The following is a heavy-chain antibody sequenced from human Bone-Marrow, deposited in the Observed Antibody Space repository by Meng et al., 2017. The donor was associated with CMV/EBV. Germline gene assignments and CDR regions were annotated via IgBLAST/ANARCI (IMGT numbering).Heavy chain of an antibody. CDR1: GFTFSSYW. Sequence: GESLKISCAASGFTFSSYWMSWVRQAPGKGLEWVGFIRSKAYGGTTEYAASVKGRFTISRDDSKSIAYLQMNSLKTEDTAVYYCTREILRYFDWLVDAFDIWGQGTMVTVSS. J-gene: IGHJ3*02. CDR2: IRSKAYGGTT. V-gene: IGHV3-49*04. D-gene: IGHD3-9*01. CDR3: TREILRYFDWLVDAFDI.